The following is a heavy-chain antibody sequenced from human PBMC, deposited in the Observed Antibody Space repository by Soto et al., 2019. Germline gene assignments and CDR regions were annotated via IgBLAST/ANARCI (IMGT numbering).Heavy chain of an antibody. Sequence: EVQLVESGGGLFQPGGSLRLSCAASGFTFSRDWMHWVRQAPGKGLVWVSRINDDGSTINYADSVKGRFTISRDNAKNTLYLQMNSLRVEDTVTYYCVRWLGCWGQGALVTVSA. V-gene: IGHV3-74*01. D-gene: IGHD6-19*01. CDR1: GFTFSRDW. CDR3: VRWLGC. J-gene: IGHJ4*01. CDR2: INDDGSTI.